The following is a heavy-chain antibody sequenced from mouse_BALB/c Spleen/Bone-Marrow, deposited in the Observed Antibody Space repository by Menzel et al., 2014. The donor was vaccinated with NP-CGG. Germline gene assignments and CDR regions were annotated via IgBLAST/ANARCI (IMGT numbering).Heavy chain of an antibody. Sequence: QVQLQQSGAELVKPGAPVKLSCKASGYTFTSHWMNWVKQRPGRGLEWIGRIDPSDSETHYNQKFKDKATLTVDKSASTAYIQHSSLTSEDSAVYYGARSGGNYVSFAYWGQGTLVTVSA. CDR1: GYTFTSHW. V-gene: IGHV1-69*02. CDR3: ARSGGNYVSFAY. J-gene: IGHJ3*01. D-gene: IGHD2-1*01. CDR2: IDPSDSET.